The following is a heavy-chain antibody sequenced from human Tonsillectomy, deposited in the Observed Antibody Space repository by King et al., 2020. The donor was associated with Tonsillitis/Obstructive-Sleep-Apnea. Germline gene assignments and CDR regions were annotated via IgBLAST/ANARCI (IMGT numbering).Heavy chain of an antibody. CDR1: GFTFSSYA. CDR3: AKGYYDILTGYLDYYYYYYMDV. CDR2: FSGSGGST. V-gene: IGHV3-23*04. Sequence: VQLVESGGGLVQPGGSLRLSCAASGFTFSSYAMSWVRQAPGKGLEWVSAFSGSGGSTYYADSVKGRFTISRANSKKPLYLQMKGLGAEDTAVYYCAKGYYDILTGYLDYYYYYYMDVWGKGTTVTVSS. J-gene: IGHJ6*03. D-gene: IGHD3-9*01.